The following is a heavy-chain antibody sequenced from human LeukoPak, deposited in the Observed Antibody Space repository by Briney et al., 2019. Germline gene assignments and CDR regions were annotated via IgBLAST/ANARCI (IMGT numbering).Heavy chain of an antibody. CDR3: AKHPPGHAMTQLSWFDP. CDR1: GFTFSSYA. Sequence: GGSLRLSCAPSGFTFSSYAMSCVRQAPGKGLEWVSAISGSGGSTYYADSVKGRFTISRDNSKNTLYLQMNSLRAEHTAVYYCAKHPPGHAMTQLSWFDPWGQGTLVTVSS. CDR2: ISGSGGST. D-gene: IGHD3-10*01. V-gene: IGHV3-23*01. J-gene: IGHJ5*02.